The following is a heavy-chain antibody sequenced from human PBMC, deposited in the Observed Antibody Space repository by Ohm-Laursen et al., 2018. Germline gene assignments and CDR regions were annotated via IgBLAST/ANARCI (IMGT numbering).Heavy chain of an antibody. CDR3: AKGRMYRTSYHYDSDY. Sequence: GSLRLSCAASGFTFSSYAMSWVRRAPGKGLEWVSAISGTGGSTYYADSVKGRFTISRDNSKKTLYLQMNSLRAEDTAVYYCAKGRMYRTSYHYDSDYWGQGALVTVSS. CDR1: GFTFSSYA. J-gene: IGHJ4*02. CDR2: ISGTGGST. D-gene: IGHD3-22*01. V-gene: IGHV3-23*01.